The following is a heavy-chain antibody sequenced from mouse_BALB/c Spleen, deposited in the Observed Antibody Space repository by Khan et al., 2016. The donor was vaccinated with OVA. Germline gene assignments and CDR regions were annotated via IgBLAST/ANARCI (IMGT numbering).Heavy chain of an antibody. CDR2: IYPGAGST. V-gene: IGHV1S56*01. Sequence: QVQLKESGPELVKPGALVKISCKASGYTFTSYDINWVKQRPGQGLEWIGWIYPGAGSTTYNEKFKGKATLTADKSSSTAYMQLSSLTSENSAVYFCAREGLREVDMDYWGQGTSVTISS. D-gene: IGHD2-4*01. J-gene: IGHJ4*01. CDR3: AREGLREVDMDY. CDR1: GYTFTSYD.